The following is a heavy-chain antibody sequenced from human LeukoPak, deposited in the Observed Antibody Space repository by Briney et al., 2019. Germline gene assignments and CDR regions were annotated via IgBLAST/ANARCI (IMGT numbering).Heavy chain of an antibody. J-gene: IGHJ4*02. CDR1: GDSVSSNSAA. CDR2: TYYRSDWYK. CDR3: ARDPGTSSWNYFDY. Sequence: SQTLSLTCAISGDSVSSNSAAWNWIRQSPSRGLEWLGRTYYRSDWYKDYEVSVRSRVTINADTSKNQFSLQLKSVTPDDTAVYYCARDPGTSSWNYFDYWGQGTLVTVSS. V-gene: IGHV6-1*01. D-gene: IGHD6-13*01.